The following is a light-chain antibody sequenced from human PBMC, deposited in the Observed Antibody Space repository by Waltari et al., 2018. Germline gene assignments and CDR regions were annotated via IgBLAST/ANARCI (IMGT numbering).Light chain of an antibody. CDR2: EVS. CDR3: QQYHEWPYT. V-gene: IGKV2-30*01. J-gene: IGKJ2*01. CDR1: QSLVNNDGIPN. Sequence: DVVMTQSPLSLPVTLGQPASISCRSSQSLVNNDGIPNLNWFQQRPGQPPRRLIYEVSNRDSGVPDRFSGSGSGTDFTLTITPLQSEDFGVYYCQQYHEWPYTFGQGTKLE.